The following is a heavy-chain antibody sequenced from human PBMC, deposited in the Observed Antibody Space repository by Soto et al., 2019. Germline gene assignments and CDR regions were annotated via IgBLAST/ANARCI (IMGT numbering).Heavy chain of an antibody. D-gene: IGHD1-26*01. Sequence: PSGNLSLTRTVSGGSISSYYWSLIRQPPGKGLEWIGYIYYSGSTNYNPSLKSRVTISVDTSKNPFSLKLSSVTAAGTAVYYCARRWGYAFDIWGQGTMVTVSS. CDR3: ARRWGYAFDI. J-gene: IGHJ3*02. CDR2: IYYSGST. CDR1: GGSISSYY. V-gene: IGHV4-59*08.